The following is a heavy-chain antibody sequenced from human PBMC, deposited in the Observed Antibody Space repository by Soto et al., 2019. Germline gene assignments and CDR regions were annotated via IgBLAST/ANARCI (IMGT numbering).Heavy chain of an antibody. D-gene: IGHD3-22*01. V-gene: IGHV3-15*07. J-gene: IGHJ4*01. CDR3: TTDSYITSIIVRFDY. Sequence: PGGSLRLSCSASGFTFSNACINWVRQAPGKGLEWVGRVKSKNDGGTTDFAAPVKGRFAISRDDSKNMVYLEMNSLQTEDTAIYYCTTDSYITSIIVRFDYWGHGTLVTAPQ. CDR2: VKSKNDGGTT. CDR1: GFTFSNAC.